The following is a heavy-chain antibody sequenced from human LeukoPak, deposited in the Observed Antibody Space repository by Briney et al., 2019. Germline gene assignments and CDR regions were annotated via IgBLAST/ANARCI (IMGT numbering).Heavy chain of an antibody. V-gene: IGHV4-59*12. Sequence: SETLSLTCGVSGGSMTSYCWSWIRQPPGKGLEWIGYIYHSGSTYYNPSLKSRVTISVDRSKNQFSLKLSSVTAADTAVYYCASGYDFWSGLTQGAFDIWGQGTMVTVSS. CDR3: ASGYDFWSGLTQGAFDI. CDR2: IYHSGST. D-gene: IGHD3-3*01. J-gene: IGHJ3*02. CDR1: GGSMTSYC.